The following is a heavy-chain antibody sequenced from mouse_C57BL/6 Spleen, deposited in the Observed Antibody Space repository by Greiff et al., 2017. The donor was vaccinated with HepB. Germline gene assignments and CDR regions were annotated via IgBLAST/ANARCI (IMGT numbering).Heavy chain of an antibody. Sequence: VQLKESGPGLVKPSQSLSLTCSVTGYSITSGYYWNWIRQFPGNKLEWMGYISYDGSNNYNPSLKNRISITRDTSKNQFFLKLNSVTTEDTATYCCARGGGAMDYWGQGTSVTVSS. CDR3: ARGGGAMDY. V-gene: IGHV3-6*01. CDR2: ISYDGSN. CDR1: GYSITSGYY. J-gene: IGHJ4*01.